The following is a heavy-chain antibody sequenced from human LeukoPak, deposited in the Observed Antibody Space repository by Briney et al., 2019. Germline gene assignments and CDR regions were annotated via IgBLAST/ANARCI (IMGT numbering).Heavy chain of an antibody. CDR3: ANGYRYCSNTRCDFDY. Sequence: PGGSLRLSCEGSGFSFSSYWMTWVRQSPGKGPEWVTNIKQDESERNTVDSVKGRFTISRDNAKNTLYLQMNSLRVEDTAVYYCANGYRYCSNTRCDFDYWGQGTLVTVSS. D-gene: IGHD2-2*01. CDR2: IKQDESER. J-gene: IGHJ4*02. V-gene: IGHV3-7*03. CDR1: GFSFSSYW.